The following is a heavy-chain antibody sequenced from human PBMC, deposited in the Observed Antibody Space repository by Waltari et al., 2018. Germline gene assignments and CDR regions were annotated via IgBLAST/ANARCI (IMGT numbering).Heavy chain of an antibody. CDR1: SYSIRIVYF. J-gene: IGHJ5*02. V-gene: IGHV4-38-2*02. Sequence: QVQLHESGPGLARPSETLSLTCYASSYSIRIVYFWGWVRQPPGKGLQWIGSISHSATTYYNPSLKSRVTMSVDTSKNQFALKVTSVTAADTAIYYCVRDLGGSGNSWFDAWGQGTLVIVSS. CDR2: ISHSATT. CDR3: VRDLGGSGNSWFDA. D-gene: IGHD3-10*01.